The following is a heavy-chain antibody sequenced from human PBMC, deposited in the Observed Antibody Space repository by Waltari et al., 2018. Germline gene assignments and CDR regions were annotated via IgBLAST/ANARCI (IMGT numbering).Heavy chain of an antibody. Sequence: QVQLVQSGAEVKKPGASVKVSCKASGYTFTSYGISWVRQAPGQGLEWMGWISAYNGNTNYAQKLQGRVTRTTDTSTSTAYMGLRSLRSDDTAVYYCARDWAPYYDFWSGHGWFDPWGQGTLVTVSS. V-gene: IGHV1-18*01. CDR3: ARDWAPYYDFWSGHGWFDP. D-gene: IGHD3-3*01. CDR1: GYTFTSYG. J-gene: IGHJ5*02. CDR2: ISAYNGNT.